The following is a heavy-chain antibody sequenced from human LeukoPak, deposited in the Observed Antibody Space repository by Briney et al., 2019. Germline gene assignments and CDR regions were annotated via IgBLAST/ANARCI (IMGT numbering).Heavy chain of an antibody. CDR1: GYSFTIYW. CDR2: IYPGDSDT. Sequence: GESLKISCKGSGYSFTIYWIGWVRQMPGKGLEWMGIIYPGDSDTKYSPSFQGQVTISADKSISTAYLQWKSLKASDTAMYYCARHYAASGSYYRDFDHWGQGTLVSVSS. J-gene: IGHJ4*02. V-gene: IGHV5-51*01. CDR3: ARHYAASGSYYRDFDH. D-gene: IGHD1-26*01.